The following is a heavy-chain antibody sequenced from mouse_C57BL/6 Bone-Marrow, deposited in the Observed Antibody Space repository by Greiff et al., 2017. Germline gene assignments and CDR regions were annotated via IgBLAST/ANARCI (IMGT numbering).Heavy chain of an antibody. CDR3: TTSGSSHWYFDV. Sequence: VQLQQSGAELVRPGASVKLSCTASGFNIKDDYMHWVKQRPEQGLEWIGWIDPENGDTEYASKFQGKATITADTSSNTAYLQLSSLTSEDTAVYYCTTSGSSHWYFDVWGTGTTVTVSA. CDR1: GFNIKDDY. D-gene: IGHD1-1*01. CDR2: IDPENGDT. J-gene: IGHJ1*03. V-gene: IGHV14-4*01.